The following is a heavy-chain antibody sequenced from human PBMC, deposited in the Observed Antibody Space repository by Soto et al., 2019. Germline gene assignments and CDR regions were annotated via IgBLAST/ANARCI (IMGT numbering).Heavy chain of an antibody. Sequence: QVQLVESGGGVVQPGRSLRLSCAAAGFTFSSYGMHWVRQAPGKWLEWVAVIWYDGSNKYYADSVTGRFTISRDNSKNTLYLQMNSLRAEDTAVYYCARDLARAFDYWGQGTLVTVSS. CDR3: ARDLARAFDY. J-gene: IGHJ4*02. CDR2: IWYDGSNK. CDR1: GFTFSSYG. D-gene: IGHD6-6*01. V-gene: IGHV3-33*01.